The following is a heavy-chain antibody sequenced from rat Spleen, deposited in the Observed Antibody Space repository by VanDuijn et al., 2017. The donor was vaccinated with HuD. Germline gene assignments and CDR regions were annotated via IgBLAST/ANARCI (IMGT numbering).Heavy chain of an antibody. V-gene: IGHV5S13*01. Sequence: EVQLVESGGGLVQPGRSVELSCAAEGFTLSSYDLVWVRKDPTKGLEWIESINTGGDNTYYRDSVKGRFTISRDDAKNTQYLQMDSLRSEDTATYYCARLSEKFLTTVAPGWFTYWGQGTLVTVSS. D-gene: IGHD1-8*01. J-gene: IGHJ3*01. CDR1: GFTLSSYD. CDR2: INTGGDNT. CDR3: ARLSEKFLTTVAPGWFTY.